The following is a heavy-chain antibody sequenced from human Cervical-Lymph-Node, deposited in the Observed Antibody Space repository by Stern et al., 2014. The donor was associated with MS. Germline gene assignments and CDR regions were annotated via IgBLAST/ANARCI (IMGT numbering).Heavy chain of an antibody. CDR1: GGSFSGYY. CDR3: ARDRGSSGRGYYFDY. V-gene: IGHV4-34*01. D-gene: IGHD6-19*01. Sequence: QVQLQQWGAGLLKPSETLSLTCAVYGGSFSGYYWSWIRQPPGKGLEWIGEINHSGSTNYNPSLKSRVTISVDTSKNQFSLKLSSVTAADTAVYYCARDRGSSGRGYYFDYWGQGTLVTVSS. CDR2: INHSGST. J-gene: IGHJ4*02.